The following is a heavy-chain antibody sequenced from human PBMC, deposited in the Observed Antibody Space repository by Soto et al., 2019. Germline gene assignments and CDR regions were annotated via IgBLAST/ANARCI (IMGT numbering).Heavy chain of an antibody. J-gene: IGHJ4*02. CDR2: IEGDGSEK. V-gene: IGHV3-7*04. CDR3: AKDVR. Sequence: EVHLVESGGDLVQPGGSLRLSCAASGFTFTSHWMSWVRQAPWKGLEWVANIEGDGSEKYYVDSVKGRFTISRDNAKNSLFLQMNSLRVEDTALYYCAKDVRWGQGTLVTVSS. CDR1: GFTFTSHW.